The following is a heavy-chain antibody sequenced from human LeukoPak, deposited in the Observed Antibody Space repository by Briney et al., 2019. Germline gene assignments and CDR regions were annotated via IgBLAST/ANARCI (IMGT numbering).Heavy chain of an antibody. J-gene: IGHJ4*02. CDR3: ARDWGRGNSGYKDY. V-gene: IGHV3-33*01. D-gene: IGHD3-22*01. CDR1: GFTFSDYG. CDR2: IWYDGSNQ. Sequence: GGSLRLSCAASGFTFSDYGMHWVRQAPGKGLEWVSVIWYDGSNQYYSDSVKGRFTISRDNSKNTLYLQMKSLRAEDTAMYYCARDWGRGNSGYKDYWGQGTLVAVPS.